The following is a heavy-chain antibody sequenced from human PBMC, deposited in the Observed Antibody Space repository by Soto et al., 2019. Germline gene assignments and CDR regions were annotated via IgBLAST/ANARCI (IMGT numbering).Heavy chain of an antibody. Sequence: GGSLRLSCAASGFSFSISPMHWVRQAPGKGPEWVALISYDGTNKFYADSVKGRFTISRDNSKSTLYLQVDSLRPEDAAVYYCARDPKTSGGQHWAFNYFDSWRQGTLVTVSS. CDR3: ARDPKTSGGQHWAFNYFDS. CDR1: GFSFSISP. V-gene: IGHV3-30-3*01. D-gene: IGHD7-27*01. CDR2: ISYDGTNK. J-gene: IGHJ4*02.